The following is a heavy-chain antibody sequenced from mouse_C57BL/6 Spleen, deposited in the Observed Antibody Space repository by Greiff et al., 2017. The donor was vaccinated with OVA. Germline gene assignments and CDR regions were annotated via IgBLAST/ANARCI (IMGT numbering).Heavy chain of an antibody. Sequence: EVKLVESGGGLVKPGGSLKLSCAASGFTFSSYAMSWVRQTPEKRLEWVATISDGGSYTYYPDNVKGRFTISRDNAKNNLYLQMSQLKSEDTAMYYCARDLGTGGHAMDYWGQGTSVTVSS. CDR3: ARDLGTGGHAMDY. D-gene: IGHD4-1*01. J-gene: IGHJ4*01. CDR2: ISDGGSYT. CDR1: GFTFSSYA. V-gene: IGHV5-4*01.